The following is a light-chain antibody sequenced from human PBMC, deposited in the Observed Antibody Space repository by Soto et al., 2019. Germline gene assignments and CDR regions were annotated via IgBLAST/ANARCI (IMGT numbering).Light chain of an antibody. V-gene: IGKV1-5*03. Sequence: DIQMTQSPSTLSASVGDRVTITFRASQSISPWLAWYQQKPGQAPKLLIQKASSLESGVPSRFSGSGSGKEFKLTNSGLQPDDFANYYCQNYNSGTFFGPGTRLDIK. CDR1: QSISPW. CDR2: KAS. CDR3: QNYNSGTF. J-gene: IGKJ2*01.